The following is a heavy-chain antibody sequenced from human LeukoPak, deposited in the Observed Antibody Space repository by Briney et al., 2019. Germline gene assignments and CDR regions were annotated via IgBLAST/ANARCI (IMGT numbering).Heavy chain of an antibody. CDR3: VRENHDYGDYDLDY. J-gene: IGHJ4*02. Sequence: PGGSLRLSCAASGFTFSSYWMHWVRQAPGKGLVWVSRINSDGSSTSYADSVKGRFTISRDNAKNTLYLQMNSLRAEETAVYYCVRENHDYGDYDLDYWGQGTLVTVSS. D-gene: IGHD4-17*01. CDR1: GFTFSSYW. CDR2: INSDGSST. V-gene: IGHV3-74*01.